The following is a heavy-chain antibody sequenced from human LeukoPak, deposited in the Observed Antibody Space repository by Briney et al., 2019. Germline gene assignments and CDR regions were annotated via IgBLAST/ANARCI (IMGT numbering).Heavy chain of an antibody. CDR3: ARAASGTREFDY. D-gene: IGHD1-7*01. V-gene: IGHV4-4*07. CDR1: GGSISSYY. J-gene: IGHJ4*02. CDR2: IYTSGST. Sequence: SETLSLTCTVSGGSISSYYWGWIRQPAGKGLEWIGRIYTSGSTNYNPSLKSRVAMSVDTSKNQVSLKLSSVTAADTAVYYCARAASGTREFDYWGQGTLVTVSS.